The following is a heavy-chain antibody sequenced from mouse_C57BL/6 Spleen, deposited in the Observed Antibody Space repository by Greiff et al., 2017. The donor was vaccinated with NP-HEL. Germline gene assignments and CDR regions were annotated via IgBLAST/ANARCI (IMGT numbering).Heavy chain of an antibody. J-gene: IGHJ4*01. CDR1: GYAFSSYL. D-gene: IGHD1-2*01. CDR3: AHWHYAMDY. CDR2: IYPGDGDT. Sequence: QVHVKQSGAELVKPGASVKVSCKASGYAFSSYLMNWVKQRPGKGLEWIGQIYPGDGDTNYNGKFKGTATLTADKSSSTAYMQLSSLTSEDSAVYFCAHWHYAMDYWGQGTSVTGSS. V-gene: IGHV1-80*01.